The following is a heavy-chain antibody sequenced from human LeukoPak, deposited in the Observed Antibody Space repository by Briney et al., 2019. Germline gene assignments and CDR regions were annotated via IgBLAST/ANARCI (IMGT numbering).Heavy chain of an antibody. CDR1: GGSISSYY. CDR2: VDYSGST. CDR3: ARVGPWCFDP. J-gene: IGHJ2*01. Sequence: SETLSLTCTVSGGSISSYYWNWIRQPPGKGLEWIGYVDYSGSTNYSPSLKSRVTISVDTSKNQFSLKLSSVTAADTAVYYCARVGPWCFDPWGRGTLVTVSS. V-gene: IGHV4-59*01.